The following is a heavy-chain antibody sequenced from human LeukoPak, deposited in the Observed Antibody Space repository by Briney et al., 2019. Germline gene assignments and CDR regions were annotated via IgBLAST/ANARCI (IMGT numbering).Heavy chain of an antibody. CDR2: IYTSGSI. J-gene: IGHJ6*03. CDR3: ARGSRITVTNGYYYYMDV. V-gene: IGHV4-61*02. D-gene: IGHD4-17*01. Sequence: SQTLSLTCTVSGGSISTGTYYYSWIRQPAGKRQEWIGRIYTSGSINYNPSLKSRATISVEMSKNQFSLKLNSVTAADTAVYFCARGSRITVTNGYYYYMDVWGKGTTVTVSS. CDR1: GGSISTGTYY.